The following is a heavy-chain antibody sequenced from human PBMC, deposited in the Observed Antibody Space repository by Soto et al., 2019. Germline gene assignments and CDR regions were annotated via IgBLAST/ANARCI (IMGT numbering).Heavy chain of an antibody. CDR3: AEGGGVGVAGSAAFDM. V-gene: IGHV1-2*02. Sequence: QLHLVQSGAVVKKPGASVTVSCSASGYPVTAYYMHWVRQAPGRGLEWMGGINPATGAAKYTQTFQGRGTPARDTANGKGFKGTGGPTSGAPAVLYWAEGGGVGVAGSAAFDMWGQGTLVTVSS. CDR1: GYPVTAYY. D-gene: IGHD3-3*01. J-gene: IGHJ3*02. CDR2: INPATGAA.